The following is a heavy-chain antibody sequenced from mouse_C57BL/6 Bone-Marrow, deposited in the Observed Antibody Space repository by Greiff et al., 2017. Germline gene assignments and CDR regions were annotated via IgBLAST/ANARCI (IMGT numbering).Heavy chain of an antibody. J-gene: IGHJ3*01. CDR1: GYTFTSYR. Sequence: VQLQQPGAELVMPGASVKLSCKASGYTFTSYRMHWVKQRPGQGLEWIGEIDPSDSYTNYNQKFKGKYTLTVDKSSSTAYLQLSSLTSEDSAVYYCAREGYGVPAYWYRGTLITVSA. D-gene: IGHD2-2*01. V-gene: IGHV1-69*01. CDR2: IDPSDSYT. CDR3: AREGYGVPAY.